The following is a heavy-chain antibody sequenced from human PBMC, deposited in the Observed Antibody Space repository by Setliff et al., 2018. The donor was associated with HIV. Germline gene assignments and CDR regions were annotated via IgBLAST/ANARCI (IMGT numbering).Heavy chain of an antibody. CDR2: INHSGST. CDR1: GDSVSSSSYY. V-gene: IGHV4-39*07. Sequence: PSETLSLTCTVSGDSVSSSSYYGGWIRQPPGKGLEWIGEINHSGSTNYNPSLKSRVTISVDTSKNQFSLKLSSVTAADTAVYYCARGSKGRFDYWGQGTLVTVSS. J-gene: IGHJ4*02. CDR3: ARGSKGRFDY.